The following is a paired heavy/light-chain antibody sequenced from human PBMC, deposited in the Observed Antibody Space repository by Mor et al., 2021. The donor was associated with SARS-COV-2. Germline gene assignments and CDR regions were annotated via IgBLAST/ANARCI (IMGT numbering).Heavy chain of an antibody. J-gene: IGHJ5*02. CDR3: ARVFYTDTSERFDP. V-gene: IGHV3-23*01. Sequence: EIHMLESGGGLVQPGGSLRLSCAASGFTFDSYAMTWVRQTPGMGLEWVSVLSGGGYTTHYADSVKGRFTISRDNSKNTLYLQMDSLRTEDTAIYYCARVFYTDTSERFDPWGQGTLVTVSS. CDR1: GFTFDSYA. CDR2: LSGGGYTT. D-gene: IGHD1-1*01.
Light chain of an antibody. CDR1: NVGSQS. CDR3: QVWDSSSEPPYL. J-gene: IGLJ1*01. V-gene: IGLV3-21*02. CDR2: EEN. Sequence: SHVLTQPPSVSVAPGQTAKITCGGNNVGSQSVHWYQQKPGQAPVLVAYEENDRPSGIPDRISASNSGSTATLTISRVEAGDEADYFCQVWDSSSEPPYLFGTGTKVTVL.